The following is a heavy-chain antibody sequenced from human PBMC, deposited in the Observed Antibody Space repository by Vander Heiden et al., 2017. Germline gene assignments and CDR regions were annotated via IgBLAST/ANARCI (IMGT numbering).Heavy chain of an antibody. D-gene: IGHD2-2*01. CDR3: AKDIVRSSPKFNWFDP. V-gene: IGHV3-9*01. CDR1: GFTFDDYA. J-gene: IGHJ5*02. Sequence: EVQLVESGGGLVQPGRSLRLSCAASGFTFDDYAMHWVRQAPGKGLEWVSGISWNSGSIGYADSVKGRFTISRDNAKNSLDLQMNSLRAEETALYYCAKDIVRSSPKFNWFDPWGQGTLVTVSS. CDR2: ISWNSGSI.